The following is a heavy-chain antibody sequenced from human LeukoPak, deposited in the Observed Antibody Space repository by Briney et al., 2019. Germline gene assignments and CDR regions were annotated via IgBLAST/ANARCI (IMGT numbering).Heavy chain of an antibody. D-gene: IGHD3-3*01. V-gene: IGHV1-69*13. CDR3: ASSSETERITIFGATLAEYFQH. CDR1: GGTFSSYA. CDR2: IIPIFGTA. Sequence: EASVKVSCKASGGTFSSYAISWVRQAPGQGLEWMGGIIPIFGTANYAQKFQGRVTITADESTSTAYMELSSLRSEDTAVYYCASSSETERITIFGATLAEYFQHRGQGTLVTVSS. J-gene: IGHJ1*01.